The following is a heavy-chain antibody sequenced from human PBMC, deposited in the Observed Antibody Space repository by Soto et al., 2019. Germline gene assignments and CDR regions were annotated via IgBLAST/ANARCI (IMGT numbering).Heavy chain of an antibody. CDR1: GGSISSYY. Sequence: SETLSLTCTVSGGSISSYYWSWIRQPPGKGLEWIGYIYYSGSTNYNPTLKSRVTISVNTSKNQFSLKLSSVTAADTAVYYCASSNYDSPIPLYYWGQGTLVTVS. V-gene: IGHV4-59*01. CDR3: ASSNYDSPIPLYY. J-gene: IGHJ4*02. D-gene: IGHD3-22*01. CDR2: IYYSGST.